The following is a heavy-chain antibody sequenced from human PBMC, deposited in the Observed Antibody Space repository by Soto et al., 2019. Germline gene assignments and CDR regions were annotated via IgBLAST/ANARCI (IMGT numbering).Heavy chain of an antibody. CDR3: ARERGSPNYYYYGMDV. CDR1: GGTFSSYA. J-gene: IGHJ6*02. V-gene: IGHV1-69*06. Sequence: KVSCKASGGTFSSYAISWVRQAPGQGLEWMGGIIPIFGTANYAQKFQGRVTITADKSTSTAYMELSSLRSEDTAVYYCARERGSPNYYYYGMDVWGQGTTVTVSS. CDR2: IIPIFGTA. D-gene: IGHD3-10*01.